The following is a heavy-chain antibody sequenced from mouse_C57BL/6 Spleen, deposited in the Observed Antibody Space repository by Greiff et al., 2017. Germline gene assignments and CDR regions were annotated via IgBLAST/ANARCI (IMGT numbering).Heavy chain of an antibody. V-gene: IGHV1-81*01. CDR2: IYPRSGNT. CDR3: ARWVVTYYFDY. D-gene: IGHD1-1*02. CDR1: GYAFSSYW. J-gene: IGHJ2*01. Sequence: QVQLQQSGAELVKPGASVKISCKASGYAFSSYWMNWVKQRTGQGLEWIGEIYPRSGNTYYNEKFKGKATLTADKSSSTAYMELRSLTSEDSAVYFCARWVVTYYFDYWGQGTTLTVSS.